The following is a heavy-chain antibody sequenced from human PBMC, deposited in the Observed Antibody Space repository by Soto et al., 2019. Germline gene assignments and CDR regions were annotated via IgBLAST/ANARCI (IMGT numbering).Heavy chain of an antibody. CDR2: IYYSGST. V-gene: IGHV4-39*01. CDR1: GGSISSSSYY. CDR3: ARSEYCSGGSCYSYYYYYMDV. D-gene: IGHD2-15*01. Sequence: QLQLQESGPGLVKPSETLSLTCTVSGGSISSSSYYWGWIRQPPGKGLEWIGSIYYSGSTYYNPSLKSRVTISVDTSKNQFSLKLSSVTAADTAVYYCARSEYCSGGSCYSYYYYYMDVWGKGTTVTVSS. J-gene: IGHJ6*03.